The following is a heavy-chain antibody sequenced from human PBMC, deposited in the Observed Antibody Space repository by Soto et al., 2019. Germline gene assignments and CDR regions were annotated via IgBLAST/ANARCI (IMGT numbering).Heavy chain of an antibody. D-gene: IGHD4-17*01. CDR2: IVYTGST. J-gene: IGHJ4*02. CDR1: VGSINSASYH. V-gene: IGHV4-31*03. CDR3: ARLDYGDSAFDY. Sequence: QVQLQESGPGLVQPSETLSLTCSVSVGSINSASYHWSWLRQHPGKGLEFIGYIVYTGSTYYNPSLEARLTISVDTSKNHVSLRLNAVPAADTAVYYCARLDYGDSAFDYWGRGILVTVSA.